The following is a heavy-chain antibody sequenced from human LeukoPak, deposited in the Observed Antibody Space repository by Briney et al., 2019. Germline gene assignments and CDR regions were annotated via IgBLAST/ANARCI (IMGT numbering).Heavy chain of an antibody. V-gene: IGHV4-59*12. D-gene: IGHD5-18*01. J-gene: IGHJ6*02. Sequence: SETLSLTCTVCAGSIRSYHWNWVRQSPGRGVEWIGYIYYTGSSNYSPSLKSRVTISVDRSKNQFSLKLSSVTAADTAVYYCARGPGGYSYGYATYYYYGMDVRGQGTTVTVSS. CDR1: AGSIRSYH. CDR2: IYYTGSS. CDR3: ARGPGGYSYGYATYYYYGMDV.